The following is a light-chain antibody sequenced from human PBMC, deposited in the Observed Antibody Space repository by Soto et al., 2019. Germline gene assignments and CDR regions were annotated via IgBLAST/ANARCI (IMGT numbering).Light chain of an antibody. Sequence: EIVLTQSPGTLSLSPGERATLSCRASESISNSYLAWYQQKPGQAPRLLIYGASSRATGIPDRFSGSGSGTDFTLTIGRLEPEDFAVYYCQQYLVTPWTFGQGTKVDIK. CDR3: QQYLVTPWT. CDR2: GAS. J-gene: IGKJ1*01. CDR1: ESISNSY. V-gene: IGKV3-20*01.